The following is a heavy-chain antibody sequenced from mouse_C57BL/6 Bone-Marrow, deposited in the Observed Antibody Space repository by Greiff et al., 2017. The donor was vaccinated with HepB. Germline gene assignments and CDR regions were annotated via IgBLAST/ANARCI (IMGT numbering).Heavy chain of an antibody. CDR3: ARHYDSPLYAMDY. D-gene: IGHD2-4*01. Sequence: EVKLQESGGGLVQPGGSLKLSCAASGFTFSDYYMYWVRQTPEKRLEWVAYISNGGGSTYYPDTVKGRFTISRDNAKNTLYLQMSRLKSEDTAMYYCARHYDSPLYAMDYWGQGTSVTVSS. J-gene: IGHJ4*01. CDR2: ISNGGGST. V-gene: IGHV5-12*01. CDR1: GFTFSDYY.